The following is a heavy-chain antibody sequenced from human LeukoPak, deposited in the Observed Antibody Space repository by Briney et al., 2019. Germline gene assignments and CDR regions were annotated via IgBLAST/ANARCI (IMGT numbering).Heavy chain of an antibody. CDR1: GGSISSGSYY. CDR3: ARAAYYYDSSESWFDP. CDR2: IYTSGST. V-gene: IGHV4-61*02. D-gene: IGHD3-22*01. Sequence: SETLSLTCTVSGGSISSGSYYWSWIRQPAGKGLEWIGRIYTSGSTNYNPSLKSRITISVDTSKNQFSLKLSSVTAADTAVYYCARAAYYYDSSESWFDPWGQGTLVTVSS. J-gene: IGHJ5*02.